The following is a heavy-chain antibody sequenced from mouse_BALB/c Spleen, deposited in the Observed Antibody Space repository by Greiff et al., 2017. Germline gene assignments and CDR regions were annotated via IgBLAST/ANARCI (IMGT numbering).Heavy chain of an antibody. D-gene: IGHD2-1*01. J-gene: IGHJ4*01. CDR3: AIYYGNYGRGYYAMDY. Sequence: VKLMESGPGLVAPSQSLSITCTVSGFSLTSYGVHWVRQPPGKGLEWLGVIWAGGSTNYNSALMSRLSISKDNSKSQVFLKMNSLQTDDTAMYYCAIYYGNYGRGYYAMDYWGQGTSVTVSS. CDR2: IWAGGST. V-gene: IGHV2-9*02. CDR1: GFSLTSYG.